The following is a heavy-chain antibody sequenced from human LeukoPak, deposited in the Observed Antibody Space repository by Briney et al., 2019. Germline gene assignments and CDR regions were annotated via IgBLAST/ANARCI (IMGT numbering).Heavy chain of an antibody. CDR2: ISGSGGST. CDR3: AKGPHYYDSSGWDYFDY. V-gene: IGHV3-23*01. Sequence: GGPLRLSCAASGFIFSTYSMNWVRQAPGKGLEWVSAISGSGGSTYYADSVKGRFTISRDNSKNTLYLQMNSLRAEDTAVYYCAKGPHYYDSSGWDYFDYWGQGTLVTVSS. J-gene: IGHJ4*02. D-gene: IGHD3-22*01. CDR1: GFIFSTYS.